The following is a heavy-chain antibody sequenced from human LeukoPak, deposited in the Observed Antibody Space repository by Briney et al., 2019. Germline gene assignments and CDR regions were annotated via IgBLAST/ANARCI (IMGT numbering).Heavy chain of an antibody. CDR2: FDPEDGET. CDR3: ATDPLRYYDFWSGYYT. CDR1: GYTLTELS. J-gene: IGHJ5*02. V-gene: IGHV1-24*01. D-gene: IGHD3-3*01. Sequence: ASVKVSCKVSGYTLTELSMHWVRQAPGKGLEWMGGFDPEDGETIYAQKFQGRVTMTEDTSTDTAYLELSSLRSEDTAVYYCATDPLRYYDFWSGYYTWGQGTLVTDSS.